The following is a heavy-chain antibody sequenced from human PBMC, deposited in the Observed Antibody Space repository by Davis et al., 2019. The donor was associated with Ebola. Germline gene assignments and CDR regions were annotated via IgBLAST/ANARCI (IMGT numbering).Heavy chain of an antibody. Sequence: PGGSLRLSCAASGFTFSSYAMRWVRQAPGKGLEWVSAITSSGSSTYYADSVKGRFTISRDNSKNTVFPQMTSLRAEDTAVYYCAKRTAGSQAFVDYWGQGTLVTVSS. CDR1: GFTFSSYA. D-gene: IGHD1-1*01. J-gene: IGHJ4*02. V-gene: IGHV3-23*01. CDR2: ITSSGSST. CDR3: AKRTAGSQAFVDY.